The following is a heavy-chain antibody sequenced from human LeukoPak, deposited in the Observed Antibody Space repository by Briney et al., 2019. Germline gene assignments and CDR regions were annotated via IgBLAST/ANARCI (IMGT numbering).Heavy chain of an antibody. CDR1: GFTFSSYA. Sequence: PGGSLRLSCAASGFTFSSYAMHWVRQAPGKGLEYVSAISSNGVSTYYANSVKGRFTISRDNSKNTLYLQMGSLRAEDMAVYYCATGYSGYDYGGNWFDPWGQGTLVTVSS. V-gene: IGHV3-64*01. CDR2: ISSNGVST. J-gene: IGHJ5*02. CDR3: ATGYSGYDYGGNWFDP. D-gene: IGHD5-12*01.